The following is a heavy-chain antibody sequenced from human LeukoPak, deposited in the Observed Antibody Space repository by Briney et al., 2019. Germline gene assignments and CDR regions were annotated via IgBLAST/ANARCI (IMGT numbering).Heavy chain of an antibody. CDR2: INPSGTGT. CDR3: ATDHSMANTAWWFDP. D-gene: IGHD5-24*01. J-gene: IGHJ5*02. V-gene: IGHV1-46*01. CDR1: GGTFSSYA. Sequence: ASVKVSCKASGGTFSSYAISWVRQAPGQGLEWIGVINPSGTGTSYAQKFQGRITMSRDTSTSTVYMELSSLRSEDTAFYYCATDHSMANTAWWFDPWGQGTLVTVSS.